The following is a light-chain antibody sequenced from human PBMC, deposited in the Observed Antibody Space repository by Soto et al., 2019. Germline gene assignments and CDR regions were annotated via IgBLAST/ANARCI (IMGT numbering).Light chain of an antibody. CDR1: QSVLYRSNNRNY. V-gene: IGKV4-1*01. CDR2: WAS. CDR3: QQYYSTPFT. J-gene: IGKJ3*01. Sequence: DIVMTQSPDSLAVSLGERATINCKSSQSVLYRSNNRNYLAWYQQRPGQAPKLLIYWASTRESGVADRFNGSGSGTDFTLTISSLKTDDVAVYFCQQYYSTPFTFGTRTIVDI.